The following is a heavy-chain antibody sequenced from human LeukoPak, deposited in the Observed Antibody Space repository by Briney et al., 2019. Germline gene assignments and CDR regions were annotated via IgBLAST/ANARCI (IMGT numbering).Heavy chain of an antibody. Sequence: PSETLSLTCTVSGGSISSSSYYWGWIRQSPGKGLGWIGSAYYSGSPYYDPSLKSRVTISVDTSKNQFSLKLSSVTAADTAVYYCASHSAEYDISTGYHSYNSFDPWGQGILVTVSS. V-gene: IGHV4-39*01. D-gene: IGHD3-9*01. CDR2: AYYSGSP. J-gene: IGHJ5*02. CDR1: GGSISSSSYY. CDR3: ASHSAEYDISTGYHSYNSFDP.